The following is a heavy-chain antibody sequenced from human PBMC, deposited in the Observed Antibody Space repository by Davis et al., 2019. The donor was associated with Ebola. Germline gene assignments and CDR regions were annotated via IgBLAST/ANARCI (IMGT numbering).Heavy chain of an antibody. J-gene: IGHJ6*03. CDR2: IYHSGST. CDR1: GGSISSGGYS. V-gene: IGHV4-30-2*01. Sequence: PSETLSLTCAVSGGSISSGGYSWSWIRQPPGKGLEWIGYIYHSGSTYYNPSLKSRVTISVDTSKNQFSLKLSSVTAADTAVYYCARVGGMTTVVTPDPYYYYMDVWGKGTTVTVSS. CDR3: ARVGGMTTVVTPDPYYYYMDV. D-gene: IGHD4-23*01.